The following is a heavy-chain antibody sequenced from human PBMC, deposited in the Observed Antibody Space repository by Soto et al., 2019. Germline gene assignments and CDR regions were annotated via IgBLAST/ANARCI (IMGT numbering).Heavy chain of an antibody. CDR2: TYYRSRWYN. V-gene: IGHV6-1*01. D-gene: IGHD1-7*01. J-gene: IGHJ6*03. CDR1: GDSVSSNSAA. Sequence: TLSLTCAISGDSVSSNSAAWNWIRLSPSRGLEWLARTYYRSRWYNDYAVSVRSRITVNPDTSKNQFALQLTSVTPEDTAVYYCAGTTSHQWYYMDVWGKGTTVTVSS. CDR3: AGTTSHQWYYMDV.